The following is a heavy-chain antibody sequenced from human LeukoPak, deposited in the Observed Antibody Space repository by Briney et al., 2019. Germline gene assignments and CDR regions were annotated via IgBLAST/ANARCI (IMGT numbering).Heavy chain of an antibody. CDR2: IKQDGSEK. J-gene: IGHJ6*04. CDR1: VFTFSSYW. D-gene: IGHD5-18*01. V-gene: IGHV3-7*01. CDR3: ARESFADTAIIFRDYYYYGMDV. Sequence: GRSLRLSCAASVFTFSSYWMSWVRQAPGKGLEWVANIKQDGSEKYYVDSVEDRFTSSRDNAKNSLYLQMNSLRAEDTAVYYCARESFADTAIIFRDYYYYGMDVWGEGTTVTVSS.